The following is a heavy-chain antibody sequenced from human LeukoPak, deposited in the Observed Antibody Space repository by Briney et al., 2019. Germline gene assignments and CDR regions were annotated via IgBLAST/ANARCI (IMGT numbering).Heavy chain of an antibody. V-gene: IGHV3-30*02. J-gene: IGHJ4*02. CDR3: AKGQGAIVVVAGPDF. D-gene: IGHD2-2*01. Sequence: GGSLRLSCVASGFIFSNYGMNWVRQAPGKGLEWVAFIRDDGNTKFYADSVKGRFTISRDNSKNTLYLQMDFLRPEDTALYYSAKGQGAIVVVAGPDFWGQGSLVTVSS. CDR2: IRDDGNTK. CDR1: GFIFSNYG.